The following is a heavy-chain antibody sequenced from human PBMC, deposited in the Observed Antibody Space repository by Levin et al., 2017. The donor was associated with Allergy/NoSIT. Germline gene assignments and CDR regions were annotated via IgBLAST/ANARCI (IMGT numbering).Heavy chain of an antibody. V-gene: IGHV3-30*18. CDR2: MSYDGSSK. CDR1: GFTFSSYG. J-gene: IGHJ4*02. Sequence: GGSLRLSCAASGFTFSSYGMHWVRQAPGRGLEWVAVMSYDGSSKNYADSVKGRFTISRDNSKNTLYLEMNSLRAEDGAVYYCAKDHDPYRGFSSWSMLNWGQGTLVTVSS. D-gene: IGHD6-13*01. CDR3: AKDHDPYRGFSSWSMLN.